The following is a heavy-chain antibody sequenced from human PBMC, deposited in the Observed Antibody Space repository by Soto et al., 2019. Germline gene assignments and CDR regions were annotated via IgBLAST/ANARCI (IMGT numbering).Heavy chain of an antibody. J-gene: IGHJ6*02. CDR1: GGSFSGYY. CDR2: INHSGST. V-gene: IGHV4-34*01. Sequence: NPSETLSLTCAVYGGSFSGYYWTWIRQPPGTGLEWIGEINHSGSTNYNPSLKSRVTISVDTSKNQFSLKLTSVTAADTAVYYCARDPPPMDVWGQGTTVTVSS. CDR3: ARDPPPMDV.